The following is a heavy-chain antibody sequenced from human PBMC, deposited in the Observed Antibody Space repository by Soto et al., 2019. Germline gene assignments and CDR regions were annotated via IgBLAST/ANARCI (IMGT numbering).Heavy chain of an antibody. CDR3: AREPAREVPVTTGHYYYYGMDV. CDR2: ISAYNGNT. CDR1: GYTFTSYG. V-gene: IGHV1-18*04. Sequence: QVQLVQSGAEVKKPGASVKVSCKASGYTFTSYGISWVRQAPGQGLEWMGWISAYNGNTNYAQKLQGRVTMTTDTPTSTAYMGLRSLGSDDTAVYYCAREPAREVPVTTGHYYYYGMDVWGQGTTVTVSS. J-gene: IGHJ6*02. D-gene: IGHD4-17*01.